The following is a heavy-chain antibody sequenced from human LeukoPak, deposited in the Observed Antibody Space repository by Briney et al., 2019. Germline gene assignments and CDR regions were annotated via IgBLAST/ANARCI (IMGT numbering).Heavy chain of an antibody. CDR1: GCSITSPNY. CDR3: ARVSSSDAFDI. Sequence: SETLSLTCTVSGCSITSPNYWGWIRQPPGKGLEWIGSIYHSGSTYYNSSLKSRVTISVDTSKNQFSLKLSSVTAADMAVYYCARVSSSDAFDIWGQGTMVTVSS. J-gene: IGHJ3*02. V-gene: IGHV4-38-2*02. D-gene: IGHD6-6*01. CDR2: IYHSGST.